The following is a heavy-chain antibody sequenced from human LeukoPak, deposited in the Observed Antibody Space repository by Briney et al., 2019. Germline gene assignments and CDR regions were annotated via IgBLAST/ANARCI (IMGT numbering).Heavy chain of an antibody. J-gene: IGHJ6*03. CDR1: GFTFSDYY. CDR2: IKGIGPTS. CDR3: ARAGELRYMDV. Sequence: GGSLRLSCAASGFTFSDYYMSWIRQAPGKGLEWVSTIKGIGPTSYYADSVKGRFTISRDNAKNSLFLQMSSLRADDTAIYYCARAGELRYMDVWGKGTAVTVSS. D-gene: IGHD3-16*01. V-gene: IGHV3-11*04.